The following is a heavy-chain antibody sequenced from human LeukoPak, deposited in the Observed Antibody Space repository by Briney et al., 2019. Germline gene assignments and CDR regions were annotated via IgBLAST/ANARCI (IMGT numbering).Heavy chain of an antibody. CDR2: INPNSGVT. D-gene: IGHD3-22*01. CDR3: ARNYYDSSGYYGGFQI. Sequence: ASVKVSCNASGYTFTAFYIHWVRQAPGQGREWMGWINPNSGVTNYAQKFQGRVTMTRDTSISTAYMELSRLRSDDTAVYYCARNYYDSSGYYGGFQIWGPGTMVTVSS. V-gene: IGHV1-2*02. CDR1: GYTFTAFY. J-gene: IGHJ3*02.